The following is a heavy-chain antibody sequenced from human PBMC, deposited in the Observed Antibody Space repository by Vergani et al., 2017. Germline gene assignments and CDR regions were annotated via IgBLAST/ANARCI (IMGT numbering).Heavy chain of an antibody. J-gene: IGHJ4*02. Sequence: QVQLVESGGGVVQPGRSLRLSCAASGFTFSSYGMHWVRQAPGKGLEWVAVIWYDGSNKYYADSVKGRFTISRDNSKNTLYLQMNSLRAEDTAVYYCARDASRPAVLDYWGQGTLVTVSS. D-gene: IGHD2-2*01. CDR2: IWYDGSNK. CDR3: ARDASRPAVLDY. CDR1: GFTFSSYG. V-gene: IGHV3-33*01.